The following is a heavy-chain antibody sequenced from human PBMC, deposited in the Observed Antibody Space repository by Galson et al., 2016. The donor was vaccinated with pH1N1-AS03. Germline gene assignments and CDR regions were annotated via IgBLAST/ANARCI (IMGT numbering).Heavy chain of an antibody. CDR1: GFTFNNAW. CDR3: ARVTGFYQISALNI. J-gene: IGHJ3*02. Sequence: LRLSCAASGFTFNNAWMIWVRQAPGKGLEWIGYIYYKGSTTYTPSLKSRVTISVDTSKNHFSLKLTSVTAADTAVYYCARVTGFYQISALNIWGQGTMVTVSS. CDR2: IYYKGST. V-gene: IGHV4-59*01. D-gene: IGHD2-2*01.